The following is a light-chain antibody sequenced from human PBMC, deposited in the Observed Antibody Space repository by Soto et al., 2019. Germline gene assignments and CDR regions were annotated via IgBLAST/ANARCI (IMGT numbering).Light chain of an antibody. CDR2: QDS. V-gene: IGLV3-1*01. J-gene: IGLJ2*01. Sequence: SYELTQPPSVSVSPGQTASITCSGDKLGDKYACWYQQKPGQSPVLVIYQDSKRPSGIPERFSGSNSGNTATLTISGTQAMDEADYYCQAWDRGTVVFGGGTKLT. CDR1: KLGDKY. CDR3: QAWDRGTVV.